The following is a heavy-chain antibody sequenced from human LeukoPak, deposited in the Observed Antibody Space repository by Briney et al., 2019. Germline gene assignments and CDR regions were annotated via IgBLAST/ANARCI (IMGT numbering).Heavy chain of an antibody. Sequence: PGKSLRLSCAASGFNFSTFGLHWVRQAPGKGLEWVADIWYDGTKKYYADSVKGRFTISRDISMNTLYLQMNSLRAEDTAVYYCAGAFGSYIDYWGRGTLVTVSS. D-gene: IGHD1-26*01. J-gene: IGHJ4*02. CDR2: IWYDGTKK. CDR3: AGAFGSYIDY. V-gene: IGHV3-33*01. CDR1: GFNFSTFG.